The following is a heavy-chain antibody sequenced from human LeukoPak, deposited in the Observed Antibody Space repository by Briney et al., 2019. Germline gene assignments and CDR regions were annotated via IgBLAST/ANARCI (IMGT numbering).Heavy chain of an antibody. Sequence: PSETLSLTCTVSGGSISSGASDWGWIRQHPKRGLEWVGYINHSGSTYYNPSLGSRVTMSVDTSRNQFSLKLSSVTAADSAVYYCARAARQGFTMIVVPFFYFDLWGRGTLVTVSS. CDR2: INHSGST. CDR1: GGSISSGASD. J-gene: IGHJ2*01. D-gene: IGHD3-22*01. CDR3: ARAARQGFTMIVVPFFYFDL. V-gene: IGHV4-31*03.